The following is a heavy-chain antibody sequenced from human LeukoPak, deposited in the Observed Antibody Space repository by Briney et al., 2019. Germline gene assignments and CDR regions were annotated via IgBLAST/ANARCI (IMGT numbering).Heavy chain of an antibody. CDR3: ASPGSGIYYHFDY. D-gene: IGHD1-26*01. CDR2: IYYSGAT. V-gene: IGHV4-39*01. Sequence: PGGSLRLSCAASGFTFSSYAMSWVRQPPGKGLEWIGTIYYSGATYCNPSLKSRVTISIDTSKNQFSLRLSSVTAADTAVYYCASPGSGIYYHFDYWGQGTLVTVSS. J-gene: IGHJ4*02. CDR1: GFTFSSYA.